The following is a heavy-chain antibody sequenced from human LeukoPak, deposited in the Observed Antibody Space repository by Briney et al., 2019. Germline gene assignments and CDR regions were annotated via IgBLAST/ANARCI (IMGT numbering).Heavy chain of an antibody. J-gene: IGHJ4*02. Sequence: GGSLRLSCAASGFTFSRYAMHWVRQAPGKGLEWVAVISYDGSNKYYADSVKGRFTISRDNSKNTLYPQMNSLRAEDTAVYYCARGPPTDYFDYWGQGTLVTVSS. CDR3: ARGPPTDYFDY. CDR2: ISYDGSNK. V-gene: IGHV3-30*01. CDR1: GFTFSRYA.